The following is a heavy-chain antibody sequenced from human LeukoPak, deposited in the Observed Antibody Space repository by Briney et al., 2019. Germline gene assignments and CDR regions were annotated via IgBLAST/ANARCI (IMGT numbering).Heavy chain of an antibody. CDR1: GFSLSSYG. J-gene: IGHJ4*02. V-gene: IGHV3-30*02. Sequence: GRSLKLSCAASGFSLSSYGMHWVRLAPGRGLEWVAFIPRDGSYEKYADSVKGRFAISRDNSKSTLYLHMNSLRAEDTAVYYCANIPNSFGSDYWGQGSLVTVSS. CDR3: ANIPNSFGSDY. CDR2: IPRDGSYE. D-gene: IGHD3-16*01.